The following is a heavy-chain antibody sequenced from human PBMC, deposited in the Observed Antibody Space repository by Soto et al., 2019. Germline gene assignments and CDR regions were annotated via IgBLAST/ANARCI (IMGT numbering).Heavy chain of an antibody. CDR1: GYSFINYW. V-gene: IGHV5-51*01. CDR3: AIHSGSSFPDAFDV. Sequence: GESLKISCKGSGYSFINYWIAWVRQMPGKVLEWMGIIYPPDSDTRYSPSFQGQVTVSVEKSISTAYLQWSSLKASDTAMYYCAIHSGSSFPDAFDVWGQGTTVTVSS. J-gene: IGHJ3*01. CDR2: IYPPDSDT. D-gene: IGHD1-26*01.